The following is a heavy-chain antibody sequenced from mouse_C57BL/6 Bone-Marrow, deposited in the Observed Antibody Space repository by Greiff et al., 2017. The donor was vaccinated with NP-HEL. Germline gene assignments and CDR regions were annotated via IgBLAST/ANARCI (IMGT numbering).Heavy chain of an antibody. CDR3: ARLITTVVATDFDY. J-gene: IGHJ2*01. D-gene: IGHD1-1*01. CDR1: GYTFTDYY. Sequence: VQLQQSGPELVKPGASVKISCKASGYTFTDYYINWVKQRPGQGLEWIGWIFPGSGSTYYNEKFKGKATLTADKSSSTAYMELRSLTSEDSAVYFCARLITTVVATDFDYWGQGTTLTVSS. CDR2: IFPGSGST. V-gene: IGHV1-75*01.